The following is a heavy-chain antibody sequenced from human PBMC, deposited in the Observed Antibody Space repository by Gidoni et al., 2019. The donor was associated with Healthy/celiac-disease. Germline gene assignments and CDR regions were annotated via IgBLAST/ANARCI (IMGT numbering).Heavy chain of an antibody. V-gene: IGHV3-23*01. CDR3: AKVSFVNDYVWGSYRSEDFDY. CDR1: GFTFRTDA. D-gene: IGHD3-16*02. Sequence: EVQLLESGGGLVQPGGSLRLSCPASGFTFRTDAMSWFRQAPGKGLGWVSAISGRGGRTYYADSGKGRFTISRDNSKNTLYLQMNSLRAEDTAVYYCAKVSFVNDYVWGSYRSEDFDYWGQGTLVTVSS. CDR2: ISGRGGRT. J-gene: IGHJ4*02.